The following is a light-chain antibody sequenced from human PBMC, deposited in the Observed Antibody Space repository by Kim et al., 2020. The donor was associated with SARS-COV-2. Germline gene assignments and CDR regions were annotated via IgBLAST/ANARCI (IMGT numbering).Light chain of an antibody. Sequence: ASVGDRVTITCRASRGISNYLAWYHQRPGKVPNLLIYASSTLQSGVPSRFSGSGSGTDFTLTISSLQPEDVATYYCQKYNSAPLTFGPGTKVDIK. CDR1: RGISNY. CDR3: QKYNSAPLT. J-gene: IGKJ3*01. V-gene: IGKV1-27*01. CDR2: ASS.